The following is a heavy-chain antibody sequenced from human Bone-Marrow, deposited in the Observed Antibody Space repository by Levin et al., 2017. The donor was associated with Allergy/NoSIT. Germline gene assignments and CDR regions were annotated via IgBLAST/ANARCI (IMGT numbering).Heavy chain of an antibody. CDR3: ARGAAAAGLNYFDY. CDR2: INPDSGGA. J-gene: IGHJ4*02. Sequence: PAASVKVSCKASGYTFSDHYIHWVRQTPGQGLEWMAWINPDSGGAIKAQKFQGSITMTTDTSINTAFMELNSLRSDDTAVYYCARGAAAAGLNYFDYWGQGTLVTVSS. CDR1: GYTFSDHY. D-gene: IGHD6-13*01. V-gene: IGHV1-2*02.